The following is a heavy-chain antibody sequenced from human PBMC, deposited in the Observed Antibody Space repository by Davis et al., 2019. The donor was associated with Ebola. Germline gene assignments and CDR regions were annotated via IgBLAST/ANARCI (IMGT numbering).Heavy chain of an antibody. V-gene: IGHV4-34*01. CDR3: ASLHQIRGKTCFDS. Sequence: PGGSLRLSCAVYGGSFNDYYWSWVRQSPAQGLEWIGEINHRGDTDYNPSLKSRVTISIDPSRLQFSLSLASVTASDTALYYCASLHQIRGKTCFDSWGQGNLVVVSS. D-gene: IGHD2-2*01. CDR1: GGSFNDYY. J-gene: IGHJ4*02. CDR2: INHRGDT.